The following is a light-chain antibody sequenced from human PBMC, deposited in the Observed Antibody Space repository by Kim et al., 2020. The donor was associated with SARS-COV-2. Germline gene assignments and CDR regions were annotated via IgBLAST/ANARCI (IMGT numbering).Light chain of an antibody. J-gene: IGLJ2*01. CDR1: SSQIGAGYG. CDR2: DTT. V-gene: IGLV1-40*01. Sequence: QSVLTQPPSVSGAPGQRVTFSCAGSSSQIGAGYGVHWYQQIPGTAPILLISDTTNRPSGVPDRFSGSISGTSASLVITGLQVDDEADYYCQSFDNSLSGVVFGGGTKVTVL. CDR3: QSFDNSLSGVV.